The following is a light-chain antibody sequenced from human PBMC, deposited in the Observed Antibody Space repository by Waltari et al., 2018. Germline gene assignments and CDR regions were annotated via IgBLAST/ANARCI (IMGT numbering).Light chain of an antibody. J-gene: IGLJ1*01. Sequence: QSVLTQPPSASGTPGQRVPISCSGGRSNIGTNDVDWYQQLPGTAPKLLSFRNNQRPSGVPDRFSGSKSGTSASLAISGLRSEDEADYYCAAWDDSLSGNVFGTGTKVTAL. CDR2: RNN. V-gene: IGLV1-47*01. CDR1: RSNIGTND. CDR3: AAWDDSLSGNV.